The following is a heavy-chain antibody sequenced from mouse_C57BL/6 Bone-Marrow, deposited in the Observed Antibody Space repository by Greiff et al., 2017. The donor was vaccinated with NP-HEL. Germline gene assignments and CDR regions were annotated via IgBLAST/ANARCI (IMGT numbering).Heavy chain of an antibody. J-gene: IGHJ3*01. CDR1: GLTFSSYG. D-gene: IGHD3-1*01. V-gene: IGHV5-6*01. CDR2: ISSGGSYT. CDR3: ARRGYEAWFAY. Sequence: EVHLVESGGDLVKPGGSLKLSCAASGLTFSSYGMSWVRQTPDKRLEWVATISSGGSYTYYPDSVKGRITISRDNAKNTLYLQMSSLKSEDAAMYYCARRGYEAWFAYWGQGTLVTVSA.